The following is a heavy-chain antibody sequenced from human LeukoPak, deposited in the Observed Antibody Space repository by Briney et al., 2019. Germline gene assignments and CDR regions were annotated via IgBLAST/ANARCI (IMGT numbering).Heavy chain of an antibody. CDR2: IYYSGST. J-gene: IGHJ6*02. D-gene: IGHD1-26*01. Sequence: SETLSLTCTVSGGSISSSSYYWGWIRQPPGKGLEWIGSIYYSGSTYYNPSLKSRVTISVDTSKNQFSLKLSSVTAADTAVYYCARESGSYHNYYYYYGMDVWGQGTTVTVSS. V-gene: IGHV4-39*02. CDR3: ARESGSYHNYYYYYGMDV. CDR1: GGSISSSSYY.